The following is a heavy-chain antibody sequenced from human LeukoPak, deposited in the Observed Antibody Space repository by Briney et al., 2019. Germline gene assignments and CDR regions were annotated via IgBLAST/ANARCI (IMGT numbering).Heavy chain of an antibody. CDR1: GGSISTYY. CDR3: AVDCYDSSEGYWYFNL. V-gene: IGHV4-59*01. Sequence: SETLSLTCTVSGGSISTYYWSGIRQPPGKGLEWIGYIYYSGSTNYNPSLKSRVTISVDTSKNQFSLKLSSVTAADTAVYYCAVDCYDSSEGYWYFNLWGRGTLVTVSS. J-gene: IGHJ2*01. D-gene: IGHD3-22*01. CDR2: IYYSGST.